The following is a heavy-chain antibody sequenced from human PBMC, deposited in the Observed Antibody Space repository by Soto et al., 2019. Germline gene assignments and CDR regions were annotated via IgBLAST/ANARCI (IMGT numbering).Heavy chain of an antibody. CDR3: GREQVIVVVPAASYYYYGMDV. CDR1: GFTFSSYS. CDR2: ISSSSSYI. D-gene: IGHD2-2*01. V-gene: IGHV3-21*01. Sequence: EVQLVESGGGLVKPGGSLRLSCAASGFTFSSYSMNWVRQAPGKGLEWVSSISSSSSYIYYADSVKGRFTISRDNAKNSLYLQMNSLRAEDTAVYYCGREQVIVVVPAASYYYYGMDVWGQGTTVTVSS. J-gene: IGHJ6*02.